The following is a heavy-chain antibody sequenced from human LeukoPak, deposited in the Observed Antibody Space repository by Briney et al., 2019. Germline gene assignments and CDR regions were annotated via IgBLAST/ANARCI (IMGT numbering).Heavy chain of an antibody. CDR2: ISSDGSHE. D-gene: IGHD3-10*01. Sequence: GGSLRLSCAASRITFSNFAMHWVRQAPGKGLQWVALISSDGSHEYYADSVKGRFTISRDNSKNTLYLQMNSLRAEDTAVYYCATQTYYYGSKNWGQGTLVTVSS. J-gene: IGHJ4*02. CDR3: ATQTYYYGSKN. V-gene: IGHV3-30*14. CDR1: RITFSNFA.